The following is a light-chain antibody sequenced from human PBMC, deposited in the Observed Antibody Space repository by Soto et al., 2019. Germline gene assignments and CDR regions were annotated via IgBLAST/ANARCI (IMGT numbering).Light chain of an antibody. J-gene: IGLJ1*01. CDR1: SSDVGAYNF. V-gene: IGLV2-14*03. CDR3: SAYTVSRTYV. CDR2: NVY. Sequence: QSVLTQPASVSESPGQSITISCTGNSSDVGAYNFVSWHQQHPGKAPKLMIYNVYDRPSGISYRFSGSKSGNTASLTISGLRGEDEAAYYCSAYTVSRTYVFGTGTKVTVL.